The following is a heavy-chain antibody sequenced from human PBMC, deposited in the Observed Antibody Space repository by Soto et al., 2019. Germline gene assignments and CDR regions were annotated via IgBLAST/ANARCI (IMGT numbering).Heavy chain of an antibody. J-gene: IGHJ6*02. D-gene: IGHD2-15*01. V-gene: IGHV5-51*01. Sequence: SPGESLKIYCKTSGCNFTYYWIAWVRQMPGTGLEWMGIIYPGDSDTRYSPSFQGQVTISADKSISTAYLQWSSLKASDAAIYYCARQKDIVGLSGLMKNFYYGLDVCGQGTTVTVSS. CDR3: ARQKDIVGLSGLMKNFYYGLDV. CDR1: GCNFTYYW. CDR2: IYPGDSDT.